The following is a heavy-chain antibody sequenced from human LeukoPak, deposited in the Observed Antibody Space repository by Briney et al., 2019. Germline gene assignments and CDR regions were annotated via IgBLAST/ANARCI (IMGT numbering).Heavy chain of an antibody. CDR2: IYYSGST. CDR3: ARGGVGATNYYYYYYMDV. V-gene: IGHV4-39*07. J-gene: IGHJ6*03. Sequence: SETLSLTCTVSGGSISSSSYYWGWIRQPPGKGLEWIGSIYYSGSTYYNPSLKSRVTISVDTSKNQFSLKLSSVTAADTAVYYCARGGVGATNYYYYYYMDVWGKGTTVTVSS. D-gene: IGHD1-26*01. CDR1: GGSISSSSYY.